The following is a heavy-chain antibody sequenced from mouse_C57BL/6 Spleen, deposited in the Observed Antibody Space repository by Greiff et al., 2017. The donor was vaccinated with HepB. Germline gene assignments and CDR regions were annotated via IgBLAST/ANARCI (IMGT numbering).Heavy chain of an antibody. CDR1: GFTFSDYG. Sequence: DVHLVESGGGLVKPGGSLKLSCAASGFTFSDYGMHWVRQAPEKGLEWVAYISSGSSTIYYADTVKGRFTISRDNAKNTLFLQMTSLRSEGTAMYYWARSDYDAMDYWGQGTSVTVSS. CDR3: ARSDYDAMDY. J-gene: IGHJ4*01. D-gene: IGHD1-1*02. V-gene: IGHV5-17*01. CDR2: ISSGSSTI.